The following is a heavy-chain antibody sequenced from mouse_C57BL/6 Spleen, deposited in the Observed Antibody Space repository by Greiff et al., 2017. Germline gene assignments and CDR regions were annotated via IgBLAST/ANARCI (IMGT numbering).Heavy chain of an antibody. J-gene: IGHJ2*01. CDR3: ARGGYYGSTLYYFDY. V-gene: IGHV1-75*01. D-gene: IGHD1-1*01. CDR2: IFPGSGST. CDR1: GYTFTDYY. Sequence: QVHVKQSGPELVKPGASVKISCKASGYTFTDYYINWVKQRPGQGLEWIGWIFPGSGSTYYNEKFKGKATLTVDKSSSTAYMLLSSLTSEDSAVYFCARGGYYGSTLYYFDYWGQGTTLTVSS.